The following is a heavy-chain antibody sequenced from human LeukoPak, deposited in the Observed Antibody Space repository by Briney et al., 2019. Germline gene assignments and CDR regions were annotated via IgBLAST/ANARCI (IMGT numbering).Heavy chain of an antibody. CDR3: ARDSRNYYGSGSYRYYFDY. V-gene: IGHV1-69*13. Sequence: ASVKVSCKASGGTFSSYAISWVRQAPGQGLEWMGGIIPIFGTANYAQKFQGRVTITADESTSTAYMELSSLRSEDTAVYYCARDSRNYYGSGSYRYYFDYWGQGTLVTVSS. CDR1: GGTFSSYA. CDR2: IIPIFGTA. J-gene: IGHJ4*02. D-gene: IGHD3-10*01.